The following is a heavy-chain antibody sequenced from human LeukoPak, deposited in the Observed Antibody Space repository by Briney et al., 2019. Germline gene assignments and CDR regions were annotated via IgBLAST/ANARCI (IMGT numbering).Heavy chain of an antibody. J-gene: IGHJ6*02. CDR1: GFTFSNYP. D-gene: IGHD2-2*01. V-gene: IGHV3-64*01. CDR3: ARSSSTTNYYYGMDV. Sequence: GGSLRLSCAASGFTFSNYPMHWVRQAPGTGLEYVSAIISNGGSTYYAISVKGRFTISRDNSKNTLYLQMGSLRAEDMAVYYCARSSSTTNYYYGMDVWGQGTTVTVSS. CDR2: IISNGGST.